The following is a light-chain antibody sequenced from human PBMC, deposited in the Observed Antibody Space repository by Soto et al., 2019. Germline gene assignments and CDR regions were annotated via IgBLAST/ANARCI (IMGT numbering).Light chain of an antibody. V-gene: IGKV1-5*01. CDR1: QSISSW. J-gene: IGKJ1*01. CDR3: QQYNSYSEA. Sequence: DIPMTQSPSTLSASVGDRVTITCRASQSISSWLAWYQQKPGKAPKLLIYDASSLESGVPSRFSGSGSGTEFTLTISSLQPDDFATYYCQQYNSYSEAFGQGTKVDNK. CDR2: DAS.